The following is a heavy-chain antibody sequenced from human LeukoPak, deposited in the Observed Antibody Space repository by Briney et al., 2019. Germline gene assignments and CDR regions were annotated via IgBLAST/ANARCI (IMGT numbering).Heavy chain of an antibody. CDR1: GYTFTGYY. V-gene: IGHV1-2*02. Sequence: ASVKVSCKASGYTFTGYYMHWVRQAPGQGLEWMGWINPNSGGTNYAQKFQGRVTMTRDTSISTAYMELSRLRSDDAAVYYCARDLGYSYEGYFDYWGQGTLVTVSS. J-gene: IGHJ4*02. D-gene: IGHD5-18*01. CDR2: INPNSGGT. CDR3: ARDLGYSYEGYFDY.